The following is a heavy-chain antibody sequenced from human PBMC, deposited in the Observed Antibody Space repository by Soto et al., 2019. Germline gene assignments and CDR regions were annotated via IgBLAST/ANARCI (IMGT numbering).Heavy chain of an antibody. CDR2: ISYDGSNK. Sequence: QVQLVESGGGVVQPGRSLRLSCAASGFTFSSYGMHWVRQAPGKGLEWVAVISYDGSNKYYADSVKGRFTISRDNSKNTMYLQMNSLRAEDTAVYYCAKANGYSSGWYYFDYWGQGTLVTVSS. J-gene: IGHJ4*02. V-gene: IGHV3-30*18. CDR3: AKANGYSSGWYYFDY. D-gene: IGHD6-19*01. CDR1: GFTFSSYG.